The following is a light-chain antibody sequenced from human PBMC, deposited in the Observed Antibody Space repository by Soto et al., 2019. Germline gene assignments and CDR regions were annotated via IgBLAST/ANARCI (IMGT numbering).Light chain of an antibody. CDR3: QQSFTTPPYT. J-gene: IGKJ2*01. V-gene: IGKV1-39*01. CDR2: AAS. Sequence: DVQMTQSPSSLSASIGDRVTITCRSSQIISTYLNWYQQKPWESPKLLISAASTLRSGVPSRFSVSGSGTEFTLPISYLQPEDFATYYCQQSFTTPPYTFGQGTKLEL. CDR1: QIISTY.